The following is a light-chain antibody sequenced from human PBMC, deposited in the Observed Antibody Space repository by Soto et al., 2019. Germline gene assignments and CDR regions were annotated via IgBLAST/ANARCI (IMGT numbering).Light chain of an antibody. Sequence: DIQMTQSPSTLSASVGDRVIITCRASQSIRSWLAWYQQKPGKARKVLIYDASSLESGVPSRFSGSGSGTEFTLTISSLQPDDFATYYCQQYNSYPWTFGQGTKVDIK. J-gene: IGKJ1*01. V-gene: IGKV1-5*01. CDR3: QQYNSYPWT. CDR2: DAS. CDR1: QSIRSW.